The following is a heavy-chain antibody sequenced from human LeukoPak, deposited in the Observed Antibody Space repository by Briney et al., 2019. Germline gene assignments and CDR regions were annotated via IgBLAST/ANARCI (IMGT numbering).Heavy chain of an antibody. CDR3: AREISYTIFGVVIGGNWFDP. Sequence: ASVKVSCKASGGTFSSYAISWVRQAPGQGLEWMGGIIPIFGTANYAQKFQGRVTITTDESTSTAYMELSSLRSEDTAVYYCAREISYTIFGVVIGGNWFDPWGQGTLVTVSS. CDR1: GGTFSSYA. V-gene: IGHV1-69*05. J-gene: IGHJ5*02. CDR2: IIPIFGTA. D-gene: IGHD3-3*01.